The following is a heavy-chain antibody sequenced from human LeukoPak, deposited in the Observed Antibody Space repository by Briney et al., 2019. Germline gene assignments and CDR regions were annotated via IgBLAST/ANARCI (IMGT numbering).Heavy chain of an antibody. D-gene: IGHD3-3*01. Sequence: PGGSLRLSCAASGFTFSSYSMNWVRQAPGKGLEWVSYISSSSSTIYYADSVKGRFTISRDNAKNSLYLQMNSLRAEDTAVYYCARGPVPTYDFWSGCYNLFDPWGQGTLVTVSS. J-gene: IGHJ5*02. CDR3: ARGPVPTYDFWSGCYNLFDP. V-gene: IGHV3-48*01. CDR1: GFTFSSYS. CDR2: ISSSSSTI.